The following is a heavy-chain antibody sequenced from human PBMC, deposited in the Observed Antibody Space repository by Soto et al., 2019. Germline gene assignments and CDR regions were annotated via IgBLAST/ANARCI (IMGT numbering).Heavy chain of an antibody. D-gene: IGHD3-3*01. V-gene: IGHV3-30-3*01. CDR1: GFTFSSYA. CDR3: ARDDGNDFSLSY. J-gene: IGHJ4*02. Sequence: GGSLRLSCAASGFTFSSYAMHWVHQAPGKGLEWVAVISYDGSNKYYADSVKGRFTISRDNSKNTLYLQMNSLRAEDTAVYYCARDDGNDFSLSYWGQGTLVTVSS. CDR2: ISYDGSNK.